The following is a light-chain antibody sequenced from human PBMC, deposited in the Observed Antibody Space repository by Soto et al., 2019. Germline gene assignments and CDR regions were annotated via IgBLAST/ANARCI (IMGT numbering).Light chain of an antibody. CDR1: QSVDTW. J-gene: IGKJ1*01. CDR2: RAS. CDR3: QQYRHYSWT. V-gene: IGKV1-5*03. Sequence: DIQLTQAPSSLSASVGDRVTITCRASQSVDTWLAWYQQKPGKAPNLLISRASTLKSGVPSRFSGSGSGTEFILTINNLHPDDFETYYCQQYRHYSWTFGQGTKVEI.